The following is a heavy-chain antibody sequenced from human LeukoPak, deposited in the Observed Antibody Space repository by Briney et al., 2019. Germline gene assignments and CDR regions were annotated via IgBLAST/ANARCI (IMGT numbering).Heavy chain of an antibody. V-gene: IGHV4-31*03. D-gene: IGHD3-22*01. CDR2: IYYSGST. Sequence: SQTLSLTCTVSGGSISSGGYYWSWIRQHPGKGLEWIGYIYYSGSTYYNPSLKSRVTISVDTSKNQFSLKLSSVTAADTAVYYCARHYYDSSGPRHPFDYWGQGTLVTVSS. J-gene: IGHJ4*02. CDR1: GGSISSGGYY. CDR3: ARHYYDSSGPRHPFDY.